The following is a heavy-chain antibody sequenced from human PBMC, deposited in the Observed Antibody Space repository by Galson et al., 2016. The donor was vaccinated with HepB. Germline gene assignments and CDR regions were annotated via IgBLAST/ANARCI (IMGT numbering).Heavy chain of an antibody. Sequence: SLRLSCAGSGFTFNYAWMNWVRQPPGKGLEWVGRIKNRIDGGTAGYAAPVKDRFIISRDDSKNTLYLQMNSLKTEDTGIYYCTTGVKTRITVFGVVTMAPIHAYWGQGAQVTVSS. CDR1: GFTFNYAW. J-gene: IGHJ4*02. CDR3: TTGVKTRITVFGVVTMAPIHAY. V-gene: IGHV3-15*01. D-gene: IGHD3-3*01. CDR2: IKNRIDGGTA.